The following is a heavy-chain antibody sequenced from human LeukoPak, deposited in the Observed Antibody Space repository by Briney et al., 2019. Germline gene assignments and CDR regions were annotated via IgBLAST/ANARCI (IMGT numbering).Heavy chain of an antibody. V-gene: IGHV1-2*02. J-gene: IGHJ5*02. CDR2: INPISGGT. D-gene: IGHD6-13*01. CDR1: GYTFTGHY. CDR3: ARGIAAAGTNWFDP. Sequence: ASVKVSCKASGYTFTGHYMHWVRQAPGQGLEWMGWINPISGGTNYAQKFQGSVTMTRDTSISTAYMELSTLRSDDTAVYYCARGIAAAGTNWFDPWGQGTLVTVSS.